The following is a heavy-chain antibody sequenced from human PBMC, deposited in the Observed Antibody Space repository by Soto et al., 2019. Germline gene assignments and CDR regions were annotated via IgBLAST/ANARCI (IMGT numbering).Heavy chain of an antibody. J-gene: IGHJ6*02. D-gene: IGHD3-10*01. CDR3: ARAPPRGGMDV. CDR2: ISSSSTI. V-gene: IGHV3-48*02. CDR1: GFTFSSYS. Sequence: EVQLVESGGGLVQPGGSLRLSCAASGFTFSSYSMNWVRQAPGKGLEWVSYISSSSTIYYADSVKGRFTISRDNAKNSLYLQMNSLRDEDTAVYYCARAPPRGGMDVWGQGTTVTVSS.